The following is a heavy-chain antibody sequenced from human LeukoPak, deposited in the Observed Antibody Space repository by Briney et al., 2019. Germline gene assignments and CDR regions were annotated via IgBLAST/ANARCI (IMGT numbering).Heavy chain of an antibody. CDR2: ISSSSSYI. J-gene: IGHJ4*02. CDR1: GFTFSSYS. Sequence: GGSLRLSCAASGFTFSSYSMNWVRQAPGKGLEWVSSISSSSSYIYYADSVKGRFTISRDNAKNSLYLQMNSLRAEDTAVYYCARDWGIAARPGRGYWGQGTLVTVS. CDR3: ARDWGIAARPGRGY. V-gene: IGHV3-21*01. D-gene: IGHD6-6*01.